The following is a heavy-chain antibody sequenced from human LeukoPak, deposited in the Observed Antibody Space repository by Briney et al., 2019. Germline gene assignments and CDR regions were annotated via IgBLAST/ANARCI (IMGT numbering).Heavy chain of an antibody. D-gene: IGHD2-21*02. J-gene: IGHJ2*01. Sequence: SETLSLTCTASGGSIINNHYYWGWIRQPPGKGLEWIGTVFHRGSTYYNPSLESRVTISVDAANNQFSLNRRSVTAADTALYYCARHVPSALRVVVVTSDWYFDLWGRGTLVSVSS. CDR1: GGSIINNHYY. V-gene: IGHV4-39*01. CDR2: VFHRGST. CDR3: ARHVPSALRVVVVTSDWYFDL.